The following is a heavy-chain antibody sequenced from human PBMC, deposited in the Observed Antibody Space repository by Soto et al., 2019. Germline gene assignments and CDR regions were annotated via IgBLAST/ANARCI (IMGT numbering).Heavy chain of an antibody. D-gene: IGHD4-17*01. Sequence: ASVKVSCKVSGYTLTELSMHWVRQAPGKGLEWMGGFDPEDGETIYAQKFQGRVTMTEDTSTDTAYMELSSLRSEDTAVYYCATDYGDYGGVYYYGMDVWGQGTTVTVSS. CDR3: ATDYGDYGGVYYYGMDV. J-gene: IGHJ6*02. CDR1: GYTLTELS. CDR2: FDPEDGET. V-gene: IGHV1-24*01.